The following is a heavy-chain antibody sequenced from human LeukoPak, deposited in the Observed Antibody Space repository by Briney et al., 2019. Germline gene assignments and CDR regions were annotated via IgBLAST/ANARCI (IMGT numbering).Heavy chain of an antibody. CDR3: ARDCSGGSCHSESLDD. J-gene: IGHJ4*02. D-gene: IGHD2-15*01. CDR2: IYYSGST. CDR1: AGSISSSSYY. V-gene: IGHV4-39*07. Sequence: SETLSLTCTVAAGSISSSSYYWGWIRQPPGKGLEWIGSIYYSGSTYYNPSLKSRVTISVDTSKNQFSLKLSSVTAVDTAVYYCARDCSGGSCHSESLDDWGQGTLVTVSS.